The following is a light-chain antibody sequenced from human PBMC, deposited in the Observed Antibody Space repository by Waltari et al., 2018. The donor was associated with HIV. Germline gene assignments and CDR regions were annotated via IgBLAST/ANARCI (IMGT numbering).Light chain of an antibody. Sequence: QSALTQPRPVSGSPGQSVTLSCTGTSSDVGAYNYVSWYQQHPGKAPKLIIYDVTRRPSGLPDRFSGSKSGNTASLTISGLQAEDEADYYCCSYAGNYTGVFGGGTKLTVL. CDR3: CSYAGNYTGV. CDR2: DVT. J-gene: IGLJ3*02. CDR1: SSDVGAYNY. V-gene: IGLV2-11*01.